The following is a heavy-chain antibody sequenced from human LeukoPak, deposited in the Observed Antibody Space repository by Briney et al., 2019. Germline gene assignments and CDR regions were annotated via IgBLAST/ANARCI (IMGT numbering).Heavy chain of an antibody. D-gene: IGHD3-3*01. CDR3: ARDYLHYDFWSGYQNWFDP. V-gene: IGHV1-2*02. J-gene: IGHJ5*02. Sequence: ASVKVSCKASGYTFTGYYMHWVRQAPGQGLEWMGWTNPNSGGTNYAQKFQGRATMTRDTSISTAYMELSRLRSDDTAVYYCARDYLHYDFWSGYQNWFDPWGQGTLVTVSS. CDR1: GYTFTGYY. CDR2: TNPNSGGT.